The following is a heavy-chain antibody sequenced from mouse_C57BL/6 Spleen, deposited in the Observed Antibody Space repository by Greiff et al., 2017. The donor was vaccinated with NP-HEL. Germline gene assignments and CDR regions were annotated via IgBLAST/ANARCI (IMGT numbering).Heavy chain of an antibody. CDR2: INPNNGGT. V-gene: IGHV1-22*01. CDR1: GYTFTDYN. J-gene: IGHJ2*01. D-gene: IGHD1-1*01. CDR3: LYGSSPFDY. Sequence: VQLKESGPELVKPGASVKMSCKASGYTFTDYNMHWVKQSHGKSLEWIGYINPNNGGTSYNQKFKGKATLTVNKSSSTAYMELRSLTSEDSAVYYCLYGSSPFDYWGQGTTLTVSS.